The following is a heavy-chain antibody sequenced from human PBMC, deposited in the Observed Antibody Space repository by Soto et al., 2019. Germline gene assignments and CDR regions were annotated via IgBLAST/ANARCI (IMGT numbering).Heavy chain of an antibody. V-gene: IGHV4-34*01. J-gene: IGHJ6*02. CDR3: AREGGYSSRWYVYYYGMDV. CDR2: INHSGST. D-gene: IGHD6-13*01. CDR1: GGSFSGYY. Sequence: QVQLQQWGAGLLKPSETLSLTCAVYGGSFSGYYWSWIRQPPGKGLEWIGEINHSGSTNYNPSLKSRVTISVDTSKNQFSLKLSSVTAADTAVYYCAREGGYSSRWYVYYYGMDVWGQGTTVTVSS.